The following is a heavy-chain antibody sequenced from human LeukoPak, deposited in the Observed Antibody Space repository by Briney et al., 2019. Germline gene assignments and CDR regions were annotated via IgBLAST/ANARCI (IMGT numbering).Heavy chain of an antibody. CDR2: MNPNSDNT. CDR3: AKDPLVRYYDGSGYYCDY. J-gene: IGHJ4*02. V-gene: IGHV1-8*01. Sequence: GASVKVSCKASGYTFTSYDINWVRQATGQGLEWMGWMNPNSDNTGYAQKFQGRITMTRNTSTSTAYMELSSLTSEDTAVYYCAKDPLVRYYDGSGYYCDYWGQGTLVTVSS. D-gene: IGHD3-22*01. CDR1: GYTFTSYD.